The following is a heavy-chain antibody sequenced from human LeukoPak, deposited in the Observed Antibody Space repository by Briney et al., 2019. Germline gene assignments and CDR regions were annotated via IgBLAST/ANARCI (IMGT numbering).Heavy chain of an antibody. CDR1: GFTFSYFY. D-gene: IGHD3-16*02. CDR3: ARDRGGIGYYMDV. Sequence: GGSLRLSCAASGFTFSYFYMTWIRQAPGKGLEWVSYISSSGSTIYYADSVKGRFTISRDNAKNSLYLQMNSLRAEDTAVYYCARDRGGIGYYMDVWGKGTTVTVSS. J-gene: IGHJ6*03. CDR2: ISSSGSTI. V-gene: IGHV3-11*04.